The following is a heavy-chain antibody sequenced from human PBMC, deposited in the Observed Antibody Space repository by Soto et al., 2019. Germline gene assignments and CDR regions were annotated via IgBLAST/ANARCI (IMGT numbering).Heavy chain of an antibody. D-gene: IGHD6-6*01. CDR3: ARDTPHLEYSSSLPDD. Sequence: PSEXLSLTCAVYGGSFSGYYWSWIRQPPGKGLEWIGEINHSGSTNYNPSLKSRVTISVDTSKNQFSLRAEDTAVYYCARDTPHLEYSSSLPDDWGQGTLVSVSS. CDR1: GGSFSGYY. CDR2: INHSGST. V-gene: IGHV4-34*01. J-gene: IGHJ4*02.